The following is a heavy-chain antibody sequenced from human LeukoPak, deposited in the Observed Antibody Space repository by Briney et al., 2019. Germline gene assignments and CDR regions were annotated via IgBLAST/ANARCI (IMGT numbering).Heavy chain of an antibody. CDR1: GGSISSYY. J-gene: IGHJ3*02. CDR2: IYYSGST. V-gene: IGHV4-59*01. D-gene: IGHD3-16*02. CDR3: ARSTYVWGSYRYDAFDI. Sequence: PSETLSLTCTASGGSISSYYWSWIRQPPGKGLEWIGYIYYSGSTNYNPSLKSRVTISVDTSKNQFSLKLSSVTAADAAVYYCARSTYVWGSYRYDAFDIWGQGTMVTVSS.